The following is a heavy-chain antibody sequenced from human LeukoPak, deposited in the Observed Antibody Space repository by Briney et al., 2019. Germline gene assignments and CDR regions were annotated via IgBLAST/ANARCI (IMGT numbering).Heavy chain of an antibody. CDR2: IIPILGMA. Sequence: SVKVSCKASGGTFSSYAISWVRQAPGQGLEWMGRIIPILGMANYAQKFQGRVTITADKSTSTAYMELSSLRSEDTAVYYCARVGYYDSSGSLFDYWGQGTLVTVSS. D-gene: IGHD3-22*01. CDR1: GGTFSSYA. J-gene: IGHJ4*02. CDR3: ARVGYYDSSGSLFDY. V-gene: IGHV1-69*04.